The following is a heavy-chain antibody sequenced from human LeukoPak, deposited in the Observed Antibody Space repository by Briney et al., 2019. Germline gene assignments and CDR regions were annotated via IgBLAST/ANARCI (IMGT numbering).Heavy chain of an antibody. Sequence: PSETLSLTCTVSGGSIRTYYWSWLRQSPGKGLEWIGYIYYTGSTNFNPSLKSQFAISLDTSRNQFSLKVSSVTAADTAVYYCARERPRSITTVTYFDSWGQGMLVTVSS. V-gene: IGHV4-59*01. CDR3: ARERPRSITTVTYFDS. D-gene: IGHD4-17*01. CDR2: IYYTGST. CDR1: GGSIRTYY. J-gene: IGHJ4*02.